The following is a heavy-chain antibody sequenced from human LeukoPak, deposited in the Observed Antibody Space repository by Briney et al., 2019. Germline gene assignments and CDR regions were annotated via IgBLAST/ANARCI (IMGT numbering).Heavy chain of an antibody. CDR2: IYTSGST. CDR3: ASEIYDFWSGSTFDY. V-gene: IGHV4-61*02. D-gene: IGHD3-3*01. J-gene: IGHJ4*02. Sequence: SETLSLTCTVSGGSISSGSYYWSWIRQPAGKGLEWIGRIYTSGSTNYNPSLKSRVTISVDTSKNQFSLKLSSVTAADTAVYYCASEIYDFWSGSTFDYWGQGTLVTVSS. CDR1: GGSISSGSYY.